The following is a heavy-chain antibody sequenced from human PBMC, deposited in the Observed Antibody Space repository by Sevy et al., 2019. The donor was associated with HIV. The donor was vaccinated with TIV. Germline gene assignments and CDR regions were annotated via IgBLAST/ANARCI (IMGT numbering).Heavy chain of an antibody. J-gene: IGHJ4*02. Sequence: ASVKVSCKASGYTFTSYYIHWVRQAPGQGLEWMGLINPSGGSTSYAQKFQGRVTMTRDTSTSTVYIDLSSLRSEDTAVYYCARVYYYDYSGPGYWGQGTLVTVSS. CDR2: INPSGGST. CDR3: ARVYYYDYSGPGY. D-gene: IGHD3-22*01. V-gene: IGHV1-46*01. CDR1: GYTFTSYY.